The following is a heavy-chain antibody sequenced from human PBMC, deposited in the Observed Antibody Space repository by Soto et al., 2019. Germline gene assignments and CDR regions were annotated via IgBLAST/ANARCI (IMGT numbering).Heavy chain of an antibody. CDR1: GFTLDDYT. D-gene: IGHD2-2*01. CDR2: VGWNGGDI. Sequence: GGSLRLSCAASGFTLDDYTMHWGRQAPGKGLEWVAGVGWNGGDIVYADSVKGRFTVSRDNTKNSLYLEMNSLRTEDTAIYYCAKDRAVVVPVSTSYFHYYGLDVWGQGTTVTVSS. V-gene: IGHV3-9*01. CDR3: AKDRAVVVPVSTSYFHYYGLDV. J-gene: IGHJ6*02.